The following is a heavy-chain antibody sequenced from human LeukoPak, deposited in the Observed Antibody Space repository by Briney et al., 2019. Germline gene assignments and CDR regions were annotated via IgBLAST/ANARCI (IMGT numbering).Heavy chain of an antibody. CDR3: ASGAVAGLAY. CDR2: TYYRSKWYN. CDR1: GDIVSSNSAA. V-gene: IGHV6-1*01. Sequence: SQTLSLTCALSGDIVSSNSAAWNWIRQSPSRGLEWLGRTYYRSKWYNDYAISVKSRITINPDTSKNQFSLQLSSVTPEDTAVYYCASGAVAGLAYWGQGTLVSVSS. D-gene: IGHD6-19*01. J-gene: IGHJ4*02.